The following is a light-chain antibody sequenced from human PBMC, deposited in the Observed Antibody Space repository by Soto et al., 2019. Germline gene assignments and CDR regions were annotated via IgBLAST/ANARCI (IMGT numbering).Light chain of an antibody. V-gene: IGKV3-20*01. Sequence: EIVLTQSPGTLSLSPGERATLSCRASQTVTSNYVAWYQRKPGQAPRLLIYGASSRATDIPDRFSGSGSGTDFTLTITRLEPEDFAVYYCQQYNNWGTFGQGTKVEIK. J-gene: IGKJ1*01. CDR1: QTVTSNY. CDR3: QQYNNWGT. CDR2: GAS.